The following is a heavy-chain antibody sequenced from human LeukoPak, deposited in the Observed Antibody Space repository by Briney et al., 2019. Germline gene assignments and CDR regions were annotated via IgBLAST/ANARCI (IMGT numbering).Heavy chain of an antibody. D-gene: IGHD6-6*01. CDR3: ARIPSSSDDY. V-gene: IGHV1-46*01. J-gene: IGHJ4*02. CDR2: MNPSGGST. Sequence: ASVKVSCKASGYTFTSYYIHWVRQAPGQGLEWMGIMNPSGGSTSYAQKFRGRVTMTRDTSTSTVYMELSSLSSDDTAVYYCARIPSSSDDYWGQGTLVTVSS. CDR1: GYTFTSYY.